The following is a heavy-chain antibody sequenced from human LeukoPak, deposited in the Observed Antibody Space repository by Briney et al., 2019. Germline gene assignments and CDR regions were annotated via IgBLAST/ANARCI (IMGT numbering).Heavy chain of an antibody. V-gene: IGHV4-4*09. CDR2: IHASGST. D-gene: IGHD3-16*01. CDR1: GGSISGVY. Sequence: SETLSLTCTVSGGSISGVYWNWIRQPSRKGLEWVGYIHASGSTSFNPSLKSRLSSSIDTSKNQVSLRLSSVTATDTAVYYCTRRRGGWGEGEFDFWGQGIPVTVST. J-gene: IGHJ4*02. CDR3: TRRRGGWGEGEFDF.